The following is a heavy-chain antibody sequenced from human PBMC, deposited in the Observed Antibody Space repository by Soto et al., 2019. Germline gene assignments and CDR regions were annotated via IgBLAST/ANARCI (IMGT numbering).Heavy chain of an antibody. D-gene: IGHD3-3*01. Sequence: GESLKISCKGSGYSFTSYCISWVRQMPGKGLEWMGRIDPSDSYTNYSPSFQGHVTISADKSISTAYLQWSSLKASDTAMYYCARHRYYDFWSGLDYYYGMDVWGQGTMVTVSS. CDR3: ARHRYYDFWSGLDYYYGMDV. CDR1: GYSFTSYC. CDR2: IDPSDSYT. J-gene: IGHJ6*02. V-gene: IGHV5-10-1*01.